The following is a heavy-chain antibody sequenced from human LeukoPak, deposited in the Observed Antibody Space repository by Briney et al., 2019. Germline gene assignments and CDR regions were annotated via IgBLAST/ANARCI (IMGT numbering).Heavy chain of an antibody. Sequence: GESLKISCKGSGYSFTAYWIGWVRQMPGKGPELMGITAPGDSDTRYNPAFQGQVTISADKSITTAYLQWSSLKASDTAMYNCARGDCSGGNCHFDYWGQGTLVTVSS. V-gene: IGHV5-51*01. CDR3: ARGDCSGGNCHFDY. CDR1: GYSFTAYW. CDR2: TAPGDSDT. J-gene: IGHJ4*02. D-gene: IGHD2-15*01.